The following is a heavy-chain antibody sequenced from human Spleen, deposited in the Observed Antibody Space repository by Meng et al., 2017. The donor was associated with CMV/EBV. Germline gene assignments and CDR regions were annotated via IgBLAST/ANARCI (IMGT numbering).Heavy chain of an antibody. J-gene: IGHJ2*01. CDR1: GGSISSYY. V-gene: IGHV4-59*12. D-gene: IGHD2-21*01. Sequence: SETLSLTCTVSGGSISSYYWNWLRQTPGKGLEWIAYMSNSGSTSYNPSLKSRVTISVDTSNNQFSLKLSSVTAADTAVYYCARLVSYVSVIPRYFDLWGRGALVTVSS. CDR2: MSNSGST. CDR3: ARLVSYVSVIPRYFDL.